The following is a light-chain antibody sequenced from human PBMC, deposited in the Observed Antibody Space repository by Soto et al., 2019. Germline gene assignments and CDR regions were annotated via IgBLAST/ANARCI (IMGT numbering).Light chain of an antibody. CDR1: QSVSSTY. Sequence: EIVLTQSPGTLSLSPGERATLSCRASQSVSSTYLAWYQHKPGQAPRLLIYGASSRATGIPDRFSGSGSGTDFTLIISRLEPEDFAVYYCQQYGSSPPFIFGPGTKVDI. V-gene: IGKV3-20*01. J-gene: IGKJ3*01. CDR2: GAS. CDR3: QQYGSSPPFI.